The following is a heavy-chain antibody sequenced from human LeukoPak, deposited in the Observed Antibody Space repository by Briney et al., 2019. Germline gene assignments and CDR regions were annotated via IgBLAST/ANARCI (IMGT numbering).Heavy chain of an antibody. V-gene: IGHV4-59*08. CDR3: AGSRDMAAGDDY. CDR1: GGSISSYY. D-gene: IGHD6-13*01. J-gene: IGHJ4*02. Sequence: NSSETLSLTCTVSGGSISSYYWSWIRQPPGKGLEWIGYIYYSGSTNYNPSLKSRVTISVDTSKNQFSLKLSSVTAADTAVYYCAGSRDMAAGDDYWGQGTLVTVSS. CDR2: IYYSGST.